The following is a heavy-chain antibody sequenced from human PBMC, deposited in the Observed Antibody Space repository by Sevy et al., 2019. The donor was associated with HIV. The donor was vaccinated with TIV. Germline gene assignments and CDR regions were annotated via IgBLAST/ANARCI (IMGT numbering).Heavy chain of an antibody. J-gene: IGHJ4*02. CDR2: IRSKANNYET. CDR1: GFNFSVSA. V-gene: IGHV3-73*01. D-gene: IGHD2-2*01. CDR3: TTLLVVPFDD. Sequence: GGSLRLSCAVSGFNFSVSAMHWVRQASGKGLEWLGRIRSKANNYETAYSTSVKGRFTMSRDDSKSTAYLQMNSLKSEDTALYYCTTLLVVPFDDWGQGALVTVSS.